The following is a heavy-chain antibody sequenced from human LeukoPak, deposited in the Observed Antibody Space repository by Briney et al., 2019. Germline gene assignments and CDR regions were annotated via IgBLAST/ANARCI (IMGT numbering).Heavy chain of an antibody. CDR1: GGTFSSYT. V-gene: IGHV1-69*02. D-gene: IGHD3-16*01. J-gene: IGHJ4*02. CDR2: IIPILNIP. CDR3: ARTTGYYPGPSKYYFDY. Sequence: VKVSCKASGGTFSSYTISWVRQAPGQGLEWMGRIIPILNIPHYAQKFQGRVTITADKSTSTAYMELSSLRSEDTAVYYCARTTGYYPGPSKYYFDYWGQGTLVTVSS.